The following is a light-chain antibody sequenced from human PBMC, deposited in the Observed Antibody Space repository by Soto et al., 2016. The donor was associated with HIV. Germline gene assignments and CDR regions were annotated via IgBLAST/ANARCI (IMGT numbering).Light chain of an antibody. CDR3: QQYNSYPWT. V-gene: IGKV1-16*02. Sequence: DIQMTQSPSSLSASVGDTVTITCRASQGINTYVAWFQQKFGKAPKSLIYGASSLQRWGPIKVQTAVDLGQISLSPSATCSLEDFATYYCQQYNSYPWTFGQGPRWKSN. J-gene: IGKJ1*01. CDR1: QGINTY. CDR2: GAS.